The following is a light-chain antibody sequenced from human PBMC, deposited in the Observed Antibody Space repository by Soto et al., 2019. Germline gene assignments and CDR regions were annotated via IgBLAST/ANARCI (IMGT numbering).Light chain of an antibody. J-gene: IGLJ1*01. CDR2: EVN. Sequence: QSALTQPASVSGSPGQSITISCAGTGGDVGGYNYVSWYQQHPGKAPKLMIYEVNKRPSGVSNRFSGSKSGNTASLTISGLKVEDEADYYCCSSGGSPTYVFGTGTKLTVL. CDR1: GGDVGGYNY. V-gene: IGLV2-23*02. CDR3: CSSGGSPTYV.